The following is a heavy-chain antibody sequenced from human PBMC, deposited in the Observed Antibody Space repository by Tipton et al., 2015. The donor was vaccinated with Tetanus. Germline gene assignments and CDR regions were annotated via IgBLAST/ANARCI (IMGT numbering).Heavy chain of an antibody. CDR1: GGSFSGYY. V-gene: IGHV4-34*01. CDR2: INHSGST. CDR3: ARVRTRRITMVRGVSGMDV. D-gene: IGHD3-10*01. J-gene: IGHJ6*02. Sequence: TLSLTCAVYGGSFSGYYWSWIRQPPGKGLEWIGEINHSGSTNYNPPLKSRVTISVDTSKNQFSLKLSSVTAADTAVYYCARVRTRRITMVRGVSGMDVWGQGTTVTVSS.